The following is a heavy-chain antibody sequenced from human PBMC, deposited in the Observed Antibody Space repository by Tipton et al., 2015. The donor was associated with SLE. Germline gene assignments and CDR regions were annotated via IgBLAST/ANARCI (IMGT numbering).Heavy chain of an antibody. CDR2: IYHSGST. Sequence: TLSLTCTVSGGSINNWDYHWGWIRQPPGKGLEWIGNIYHSGSTYYNPSFKSRVTISVDTSKNQFSLKLSSVTAADTAVYYCARGRIAVAGNHFDYWGQGTLVTVSS. CDR3: ARGRIAVAGNHFDY. V-gene: IGHV4-30-4*08. D-gene: IGHD6-19*01. CDR1: GGSINNWDYH. J-gene: IGHJ4*02.